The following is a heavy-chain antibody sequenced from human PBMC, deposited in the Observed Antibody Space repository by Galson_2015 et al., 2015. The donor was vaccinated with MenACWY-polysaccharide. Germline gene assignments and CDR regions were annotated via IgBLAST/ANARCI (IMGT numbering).Heavy chain of an antibody. V-gene: IGHV1-69*10. CDR2: VIPLATME. J-gene: IGHJ4*02. CDR3: ARVDCSGGHCYFAY. Sequence: VKVSCKASGGSLNTSSIGWVRQAPGQGVVWMGRVIPLATMEDIGRWFQGRVAIFSDAYINSVYMQLTSLTSDDTAVYFCARVDCSGGHCYFAYWGQGTLVTVSS. D-gene: IGHD2-15*01. CDR1: GGSLNTSS.